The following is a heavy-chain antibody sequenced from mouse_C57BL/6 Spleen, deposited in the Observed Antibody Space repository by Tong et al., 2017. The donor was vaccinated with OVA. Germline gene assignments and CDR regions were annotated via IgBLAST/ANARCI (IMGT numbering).Heavy chain of an antibody. J-gene: IGHJ2*01. CDR2: IDPETGGT. Sequence: VQLQESGAALVRPGVSVTLSCKASGYTFTDYEMHWVKQTHVHGLEWIGAIDPETGGTAYNQKFKGKAILTADKSSSTAYMELRSLTSEDAAGYYSTRSKVDYWGQGTTLTVSA. V-gene: IGHV1-15*01. CDR1: GYTFTDYE. CDR3: TRSKVDY.